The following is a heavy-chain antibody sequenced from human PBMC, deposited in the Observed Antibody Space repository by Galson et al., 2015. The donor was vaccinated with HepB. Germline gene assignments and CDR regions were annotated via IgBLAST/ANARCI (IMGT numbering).Heavy chain of an antibody. CDR3: AREERQQLVPQHYCYYGMDV. J-gene: IGHJ6*02. CDR2: IIPIFGTA. Sequence: SVKVSCKASGGTFSSYAISWVRQAPGQGLEWMGGIIPIFGTANYAQKFQGRVTITADGSTSTAYMELSSLRSEDTAVYYCAREERQQLVPQHYCYYGMDVWGQGTTVTVSS. D-gene: IGHD6-13*01. CDR1: GGTFSSYA. V-gene: IGHV1-69*13.